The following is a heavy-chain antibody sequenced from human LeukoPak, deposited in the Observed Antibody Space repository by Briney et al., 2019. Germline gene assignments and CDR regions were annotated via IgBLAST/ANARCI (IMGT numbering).Heavy chain of an antibody. J-gene: IGHJ6*02. V-gene: IGHV1-46*01. Sequence: ASIKVSCKASGYTFTTYSMHWVRQAPGQGLEWMAIINLSGGSTDYTQKFQGRVTMTRDTSTSTVYMELSSLRSEDTAVYYCVRHNHMDVWGQGTTVTVSS. CDR2: INLSGGST. CDR1: GYTFTTYS. CDR3: VRHNHMDV.